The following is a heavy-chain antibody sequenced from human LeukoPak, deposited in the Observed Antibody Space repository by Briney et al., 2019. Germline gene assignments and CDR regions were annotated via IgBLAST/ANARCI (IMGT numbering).Heavy chain of an antibody. CDR3: SGDWFDP. CDR2: LNPNSGGT. Sequence: GSSVKLACKPSGYTFTGYYMHWVRQAPGQGLEWRVWLNPNSGGTNYAQKFQGRVPMTRDTSISKAYMEPRSLKADDTTPYYGSGDWFDPWGQGSLVTVS. V-gene: IGHV1-2*02. J-gene: IGHJ5*02. CDR1: GYTFTGYY.